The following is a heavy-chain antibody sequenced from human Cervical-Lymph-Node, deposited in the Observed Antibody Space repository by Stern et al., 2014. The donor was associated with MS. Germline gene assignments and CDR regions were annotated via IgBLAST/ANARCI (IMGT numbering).Heavy chain of an antibody. CDR2: IYPGDSET. V-gene: IGHV5-51*01. J-gene: IGHJ4*02. CDR1: GYKFSIYW. CDR3: ARQTTAWASDV. Sequence: EVQLVESGAELIRPGESLKISCKGSGYKFSIYWIAWGRQMPGKGLEWMGTIYPGDSETRYSRSFQGQVTMSADKSTSTAYLQWSSLNASDTAMYFCARQTTAWASDVWGQGTLVTVSS. D-gene: IGHD1-14*01.